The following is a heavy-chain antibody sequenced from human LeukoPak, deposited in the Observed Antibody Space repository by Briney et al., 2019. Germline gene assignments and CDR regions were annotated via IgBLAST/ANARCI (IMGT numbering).Heavy chain of an antibody. V-gene: IGHV4-4*07. CDR1: GGSISSYY. CDR2: IYTSGST. CDR3: ARGSYYYDSSGYLGEVFDY. Sequence: SETLSLTCTVSGGSISSYYWSWIRQPAGKGLEWIGRIYTSGSTNYNPSLKSRVTMSVDTSKNQFSLKLSSVTAADTAVYYCARGSYYYDSSGYLGEVFDYWGQGTLVTVSS. J-gene: IGHJ4*02. D-gene: IGHD3-22*01.